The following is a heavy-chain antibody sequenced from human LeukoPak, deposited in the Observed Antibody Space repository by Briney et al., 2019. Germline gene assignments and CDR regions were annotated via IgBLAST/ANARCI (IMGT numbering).Heavy chain of an antibody. V-gene: IGHV3-21*01. J-gene: IGHJ4*02. D-gene: IGHD6-13*01. CDR3: ARDGFVGAADY. CDR2: ISSSSSYI. Sequence: GGSLRLSCAASGFTFSSYSMNWVRQAPGKGLEWVSSISSSSSYIYYADSVKGRFTISRDNAKNSLYLQMNSLRVEDTAVFYCARDGFVGAADYWGQGTLVTVSS. CDR1: GFTFSSYS.